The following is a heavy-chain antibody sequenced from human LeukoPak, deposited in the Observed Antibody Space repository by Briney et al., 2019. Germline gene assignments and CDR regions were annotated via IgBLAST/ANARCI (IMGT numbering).Heavy chain of an antibody. V-gene: IGHV4-30-4*08. CDR3: AREATVTTSPSDY. CDR1: GGSISSGDYY. D-gene: IGHD4-11*01. Sequence: PSETLSLTCTVSGGSISSGDYYWSWIRQPPGKGLEWIGYIYYSGSTYYNPSLKSRVTISVDTSKNQFSLKLSSVTAADTAVYYCAREATVTTSPSDYWGQGTLVTVSS. J-gene: IGHJ4*02. CDR2: IYYSGST.